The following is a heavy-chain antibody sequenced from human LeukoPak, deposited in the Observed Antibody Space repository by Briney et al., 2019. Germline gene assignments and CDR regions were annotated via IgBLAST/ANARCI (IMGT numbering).Heavy chain of an antibody. Sequence: GGSLRLSCAASGFTFSSYEMNWVRQMPGKGLEWMGIIYPDDSDTKYSPSFQGQVTISADKSISTAYLQWSSLKASDTAMYYCARLLYYYDSSGYYYAPKAFDIWGQGTMVTVSS. CDR1: GFTFSSYE. CDR3: ARLLYYYDSSGYYYAPKAFDI. D-gene: IGHD3-22*01. J-gene: IGHJ3*02. V-gene: IGHV5-51*01. CDR2: IYPDDSDT.